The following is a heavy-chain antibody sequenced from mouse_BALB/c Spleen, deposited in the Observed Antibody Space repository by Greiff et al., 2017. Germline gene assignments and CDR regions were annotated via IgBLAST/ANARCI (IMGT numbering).Heavy chain of an antibody. CDR3: TKGGTTVVDYFDY. V-gene: IGHV1-5*01. CDR2: IYPGNSDT. J-gene: IGHJ2*01. CDR1: GYSFTSYW. D-gene: IGHD1-1*01. Sequence: EVQLQQSGTVLARPGASVKMSCKASGYSFTSYWMHWVKQRPGQGLEWIGAIYPGNSDTSYNQKFKGKAKLTAVTSASTAYMELSSLTNEDSAVYYCTKGGTTVVDYFDYWGQGTTLTVSS.